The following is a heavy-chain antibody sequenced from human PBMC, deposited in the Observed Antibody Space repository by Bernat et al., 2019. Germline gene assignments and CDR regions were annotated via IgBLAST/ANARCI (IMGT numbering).Heavy chain of an antibody. CDR2: IKGGNGNT. CDR1: GYTFTNYA. J-gene: IGHJ5*01. Sequence: QVHLVQSGAEVKKPGASVKVSCKASGYTFTNYAMHWVRQAPGQRLEWMGWIKGGNGNTKYSQNFQGRVTFIRDTSASTDYMELNSLGSEDMAVYYCARAGASPPGNWLDSWGQGTLVTVSS. D-gene: IGHD1-26*01. V-gene: IGHV1-3*01. CDR3: ARAGASPPGNWLDS.